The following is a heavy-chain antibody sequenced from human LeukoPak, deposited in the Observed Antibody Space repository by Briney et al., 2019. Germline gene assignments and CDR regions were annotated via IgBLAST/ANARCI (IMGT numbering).Heavy chain of an antibody. V-gene: IGHV4-59*08. D-gene: IGHD3-9*01. Sequence: PSETLSLTCTVSGGSISSYYWSWIRQPPGKGLEWIGYIYYSGSTNYNPSLKSRVTISVDTSKNQFSLKLSSVTAADTAVYYCARANDILTGYPNPPDYWGQGTLVTVSS. J-gene: IGHJ4*02. CDR2: IYYSGST. CDR1: GGSISSYY. CDR3: ARANDILTGYPNPPDY.